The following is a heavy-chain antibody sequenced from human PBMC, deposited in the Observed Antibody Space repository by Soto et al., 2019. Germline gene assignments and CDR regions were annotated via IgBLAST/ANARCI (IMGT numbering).Heavy chain of an antibody. D-gene: IGHD1-26*01. CDR1: GFTFSSYS. CDR3: TIEGGKLNWFDP. CDR2: ISSSSSTI. V-gene: IGHV3-48*02. J-gene: IGHJ5*02. Sequence: EVQLVESGGGLVQPGGSLRLSCAASGFTFSSYSMNWVRQAPGKGLEWVSYISSSSSTIYYADSVKGRFTISRDNAKNSLYQQMKSLRDEDTAVYYCTIEGGKLNWFDPWGQGTLVTVSS.